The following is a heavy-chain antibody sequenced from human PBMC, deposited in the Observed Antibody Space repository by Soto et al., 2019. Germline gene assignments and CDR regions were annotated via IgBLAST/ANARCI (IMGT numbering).Heavy chain of an antibody. V-gene: IGHV4-31*03. D-gene: IGHD1-7*01. J-gene: IGHJ5*02. CDR1: GGSISSGGYY. CDR3: ARDSGSGTSLWFDP. Sequence: LTCTVSGGSISSGGYYWSWIRQHPGKGLEWIGYIYYSGSTYYNPSLKSRVTISVDTSKNQFSLKLSSVTAADTAVYYCARDSGSGTSLWFDPWRQGTLVTVS. CDR2: IYYSGST.